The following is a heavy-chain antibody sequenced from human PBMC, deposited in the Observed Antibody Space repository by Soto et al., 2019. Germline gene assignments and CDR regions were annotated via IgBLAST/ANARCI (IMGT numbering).Heavy chain of an antibody. CDR3: ANSGYSYGSYYSGY. CDR1: GFSLSTSGVG. J-gene: IGHJ4*02. Sequence: QITLKESGPTLVKPTQTLTLTCTFSGFSLSTSGVGVGWIRQPPGKALEWLALIYWDDDKRYSPSLKSRRTITEDTSKNRVVRTMTDMDPLDTATYYCANSGYSYGSYYSGYWGQGTPVTVSS. D-gene: IGHD5-18*01. V-gene: IGHV2-5*02. CDR2: IYWDDDK.